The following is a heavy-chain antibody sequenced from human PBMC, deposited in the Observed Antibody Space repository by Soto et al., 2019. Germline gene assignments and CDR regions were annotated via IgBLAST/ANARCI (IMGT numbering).Heavy chain of an antibody. J-gene: IGHJ4*02. V-gene: IGHV1-46*01. Sequence: ASVKVSCKASGYTFTSYYMHWVRQAPGQGLEWMGIINPSGGSTSYAQKFQGRVSMTRNTPTSTAYMELTSLTSEDTAVYYCARGERDCSSASCYDYWGQGTQVTVSS. CDR3: ARGERDCSSASCYDY. D-gene: IGHD2-2*01. CDR1: GYTFTSYY. CDR2: INPSGGST.